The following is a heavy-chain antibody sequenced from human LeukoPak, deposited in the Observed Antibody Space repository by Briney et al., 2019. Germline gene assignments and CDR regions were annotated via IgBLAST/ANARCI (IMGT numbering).Heavy chain of an antibody. CDR3: AREDPQTTVPEGLDV. CDR2: IYFSGTT. Sequence: PSETLSLTCTVSGGSISNYYWSWLRQPPGKGLEWIGYIYFSGTTNINPSLKSRVTISVDMSKNQFSLKLSSVTAADTAVYYCAREDPQTTVPEGLDVWGQGTTVTVSS. CDR1: GGSISNYY. V-gene: IGHV4-59*01. J-gene: IGHJ6*02. D-gene: IGHD4-17*01.